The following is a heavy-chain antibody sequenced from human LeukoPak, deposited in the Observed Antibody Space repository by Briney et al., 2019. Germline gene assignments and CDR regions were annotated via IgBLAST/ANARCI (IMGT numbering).Heavy chain of an antibody. CDR1: GFSFSSYA. V-gene: IGHV3-23*01. J-gene: IGHJ4*02. CDR2: ISGSGGST. Sequence: GGSLRLSCAASGFSFSSYAMSWVRQAPGKGLEWVSAISGSGGSTYYADSVKGRFTISRDNSKNTLYLQVNSLRAEDTSVYYCAKLGEPTRSYYFDYWGQGTLVTVSS. D-gene: IGHD1-14*01. CDR3: AKLGEPTRSYYFDY.